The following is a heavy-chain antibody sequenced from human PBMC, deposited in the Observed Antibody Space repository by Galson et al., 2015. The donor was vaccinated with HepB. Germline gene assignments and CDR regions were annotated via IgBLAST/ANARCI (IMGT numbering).Heavy chain of an antibody. J-gene: IGHJ6*02. CDR3: ARGGTGLGIGDYYYGMDV. D-gene: IGHD3-10*01. V-gene: IGHV5-51*01. CDR2: IYPGDSDT. Sequence: QSGAEVKKPGESLKISCKGSGYSFTSYWIGWVRQMPGKGLEWMGIIYPGDSDTRYSPSFQGQVTISADKSISTAYLQWSSLKASDTAMYYCARGGTGLGIGDYYYGMDVWGQGTTVTVSS. CDR1: GYSFTSYW.